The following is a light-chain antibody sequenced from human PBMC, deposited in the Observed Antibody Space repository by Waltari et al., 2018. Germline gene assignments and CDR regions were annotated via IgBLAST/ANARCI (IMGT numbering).Light chain of an antibody. CDR3: QQYGSSPPEYVGT. Sequence: EIVLTQSPGTLSLSPGERATLSCRASQSVSSSYLAWYQQKPGQAPRLLIYGASSRATGIPDRFSGSGSGTDFTLTISRLEPEDFAVYYCQQYGSSPPEYVGTFGPGTKVDIK. V-gene: IGKV3-20*01. CDR1: QSVSSSY. CDR2: GAS. J-gene: IGKJ3*01.